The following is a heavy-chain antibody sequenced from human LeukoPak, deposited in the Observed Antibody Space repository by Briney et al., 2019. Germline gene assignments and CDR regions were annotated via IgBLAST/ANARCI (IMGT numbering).Heavy chain of an antibody. V-gene: IGHV5-51*01. CDR1: RYRFSKYW. CDR2: IYSGDSDS. J-gene: IGHJ4*02. Sequence: GESLQISFHGPRYRFSKYWSAWVRQMPGKGLEWMGIIYSGDSDSTYSPAFQGQVTISVDKSIGTVYLQWNSLKASDPAMYYCARQPLHGCPYYFDYWGQGTLVIVSS. CDR3: ARQPLHGCPYYFDY. D-gene: IGHD2-8*01.